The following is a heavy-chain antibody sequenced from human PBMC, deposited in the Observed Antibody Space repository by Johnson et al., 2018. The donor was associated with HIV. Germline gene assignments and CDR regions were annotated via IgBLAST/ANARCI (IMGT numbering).Heavy chain of an antibody. V-gene: IGHV3-13*01. CDR3: AKGLRLGELSLRVDAFDI. CDR2: IGPTGDT. Sequence: VQLVASGGGLVKPAGSLRLSCSASRFTSWNHDMHWVRQATGKGLAWVSAIGPTGDTYYPGSVKGRFTISRENAKNSLYVQMNSLRAEDTALYYCAKGLRLGELSLRVDAFDIWGQGTMVTVSS. J-gene: IGHJ3*02. D-gene: IGHD3-16*02. CDR1: RFTSWNHD.